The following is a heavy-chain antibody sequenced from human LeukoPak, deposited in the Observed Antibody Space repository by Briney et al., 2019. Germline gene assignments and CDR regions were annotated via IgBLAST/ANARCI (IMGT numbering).Heavy chain of an antibody. D-gene: IGHD6-13*01. CDR2: IIHSGNT. Sequence: PTETLSLTCAVYGVSFSGYYWSWLRQPPGKGLEWVGEIIHSGNTNYNPSLKSRVTISLDTSKNQFSLKLSSVTAADTAVYYCARGGPPGSSSWYNYWGQGTLVTVSS. J-gene: IGHJ4*02. CDR1: GVSFSGYY. CDR3: ARGGPPGSSSWYNY. V-gene: IGHV4-34*01.